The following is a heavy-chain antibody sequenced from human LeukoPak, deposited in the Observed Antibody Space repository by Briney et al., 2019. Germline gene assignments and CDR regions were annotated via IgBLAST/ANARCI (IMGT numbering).Heavy chain of an antibody. J-gene: IGHJ1*01. V-gene: IGHV1-69*06. D-gene: IGHD2-2*01. CDR1: GGTFSSYA. CDR2: IIPIFGTA. CDR3: ARVIQLPNQYFQH. Sequence: SVKVSCKASGGTFSSYAICWVRQAPGQGLEWKGGIIPIFGTANYAQKFQGRVTITAHTSTSTAYMELSSLRSEDTAVYYCARVIQLPNQYFQHWGQGTLVTVSS.